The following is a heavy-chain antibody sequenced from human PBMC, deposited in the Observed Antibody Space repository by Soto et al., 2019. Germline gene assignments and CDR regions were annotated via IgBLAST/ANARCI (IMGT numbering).Heavy chain of an antibody. Sequence: GGSLRLSCAASGFSFSNYAMHWVRQAPGKGLQWVAVVSYDGSDKYYADSVKGRFTISRDISKNALYLQMNSLRAEDTAVYYCAKGIRSFARWDEAFDIWGQGTVVTISS. CDR1: GFSFSNYA. CDR3: AKGIRSFARWDEAFDI. CDR2: VSYDGSDK. J-gene: IGHJ3*02. V-gene: IGHV3-30*18. D-gene: IGHD1-26*01.